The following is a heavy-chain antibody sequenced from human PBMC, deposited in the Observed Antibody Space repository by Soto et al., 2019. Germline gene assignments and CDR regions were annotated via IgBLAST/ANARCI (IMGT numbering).Heavy chain of an antibody. V-gene: IGHV4-30-4*01. D-gene: IGHD2-2*01. CDR3: AREEYQHRGYYYGMDV. Sequence: SSETLSLTCTVSGGSISSGDYYWSWIRQPPGKGLEWIGYIYYSGSTYYNPSLKSRVTISVDTSKNQFSLKLSSVTAADTAVYYCAREEYQHRGYYYGMDVWGQGTTVTVSS. J-gene: IGHJ6*02. CDR1: GGSISSGDYY. CDR2: IYYSGST.